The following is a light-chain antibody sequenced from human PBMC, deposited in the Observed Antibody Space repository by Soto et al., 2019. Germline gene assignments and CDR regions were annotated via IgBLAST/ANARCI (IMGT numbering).Light chain of an antibody. Sequence: DIQMTQSPSTLSASVGDTVTITCRASQSLSYWLAWYQQKPGQAPKLLLHKASTLESGVPSRFSGSGSGTDFTPTISSLQPDYFATFYCEQYDRCPYTFGQWTKLEIK. CDR1: QSLSYW. J-gene: IGKJ2*01. V-gene: IGKV1-5*03. CDR3: EQYDRCPYT. CDR2: KAS.